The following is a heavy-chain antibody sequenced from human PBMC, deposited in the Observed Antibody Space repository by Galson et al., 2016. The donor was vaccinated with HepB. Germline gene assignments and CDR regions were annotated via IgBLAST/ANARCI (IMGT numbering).Heavy chain of an antibody. D-gene: IGHD6-19*01. CDR3: ARVVSGWFLDF. J-gene: IGHJ4*02. V-gene: IGHV4-34*01. CDR1: GGFFSGYF. Sequence: SETLSLTCGVSGGFFSGYFWTWVRQAPGRGLEWIGEINDLGSASSKPSLRSRVTISVDTSKHQFSLNLTSVTAADTGVYYCARVVSGWFLDFWGQGTLVTVSS. CDR2: INDLGSA.